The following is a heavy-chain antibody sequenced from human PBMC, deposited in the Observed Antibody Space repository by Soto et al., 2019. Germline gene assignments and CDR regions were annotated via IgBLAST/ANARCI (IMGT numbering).Heavy chain of an antibody. D-gene: IGHD2-15*01. CDR1: GGSFSGYY. V-gene: IGHV4-34*01. CDR2: INHSGST. Sequence: TLSLTCAVYGGSFSGYYWSWIRQPPGKGLEWIGEINHSGSTNYNPSLKSRVTISVDTSKNQFSLKLSSVTAADTAVYYCARFGGGVVVVAATPNWFDPWGQGTLVTVSS. CDR3: ARFGGGVVVVAATPNWFDP. J-gene: IGHJ5*02.